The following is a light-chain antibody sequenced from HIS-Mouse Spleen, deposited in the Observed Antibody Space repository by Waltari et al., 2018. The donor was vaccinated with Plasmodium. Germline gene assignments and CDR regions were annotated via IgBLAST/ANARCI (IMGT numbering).Light chain of an antibody. J-gene: IGKJ3*01. V-gene: IGKV3-15*01. CDR1: QSVSSN. Sequence: EIVMTQSPATLSVSPGERATLSCRASQSVSSNLAWYQQKPGQAPRLLIYGASNRDTGIPARFSGSGSGTEFTLTISSLQSEDFAVYYCQQYNNWPFTFGPGTKVEIK. CDR2: GAS. CDR3: QQYNNWPFT.